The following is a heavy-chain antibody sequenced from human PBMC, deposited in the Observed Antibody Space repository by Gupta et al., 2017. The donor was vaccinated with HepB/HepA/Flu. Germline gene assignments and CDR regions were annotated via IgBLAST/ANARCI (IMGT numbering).Heavy chain of an antibody. D-gene: IGHD2/OR15-2a*01. J-gene: IGHJ4*02. V-gene: IGHV3-33*01. CDR2: SWNDGSHE. CDR1: GFTFSNYG. CDR3: AIELGSAGIVPSSLGY. Sequence: QVQLVESGGGVVQPGKSLRLSCAGSGFTFSNYGMHWVRQAPGKGLEWVGISWNDGSHESYVDSWKGRFTISRDNSKNTMYLQMNSLRAEDTAVYYCAIELGSAGIVPSSLGYWGQGTLVTVSS.